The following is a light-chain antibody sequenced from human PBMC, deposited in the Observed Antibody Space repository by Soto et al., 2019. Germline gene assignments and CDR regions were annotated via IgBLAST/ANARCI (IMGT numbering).Light chain of an antibody. CDR2: KAF. CDR3: RPYKDYCT. Sequence: DIRITQSPASLCGEVGDRLTMTGRASQSSRDYFNWYQQKPGKAPQVLIYKAFTLKSGVPSRFSGRGSGTAFTLTISSLPPDAFATYYCRPYKDYCTFGQGTKV. J-gene: IGKJ2*02. V-gene: IGKV1-5*03. CDR1: QSSRDY.